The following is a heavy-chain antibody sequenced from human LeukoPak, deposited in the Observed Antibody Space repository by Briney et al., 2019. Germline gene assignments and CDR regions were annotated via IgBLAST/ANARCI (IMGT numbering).Heavy chain of an antibody. V-gene: IGHV3-23*01. CDR1: GFIFRSYA. CDR3: AKKRDTGSFKGAFDS. D-gene: IGHD3-10*01. J-gene: IGHJ3*02. Sequence: GGSLRLSCVASGFIFRSYAMSWVRQAPGKGLEWVSHISGSSATIHYAESVKDRFTISRDNPKNTVYLQMNSLRVEDTAVYYCAKKRDTGSFKGAFDSWGQGTSVTVSS. CDR2: ISGSSATI.